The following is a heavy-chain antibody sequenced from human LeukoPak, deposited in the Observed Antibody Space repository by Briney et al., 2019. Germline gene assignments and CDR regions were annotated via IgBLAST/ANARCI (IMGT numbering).Heavy chain of an antibody. Sequence: GGSLRLSCAASGFTFSGLCMSWVRQAPGKGLEWVAFLYTGDNTYYADSVKDRFTISRDNSKNTVYLQMNNLRVEDTAVYYCARDGGLGSPLGGHFYYGMDVWGQGTTVTVSS. CDR1: GFTFSGLC. CDR3: ARDGGLGSPLGGHFYYGMDV. D-gene: IGHD3-10*01. V-gene: IGHV3-66*01. CDR2: LYTGDNT. J-gene: IGHJ6*02.